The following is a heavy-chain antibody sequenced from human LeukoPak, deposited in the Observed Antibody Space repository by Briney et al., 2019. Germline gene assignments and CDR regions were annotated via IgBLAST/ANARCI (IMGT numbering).Heavy chain of an antibody. V-gene: IGHV4-39*07. Sequence: SETLSLTCTVSGGSISSSSYYWGWIRQPPGKGLEWIGSIYYSGSTYYNPSLKSRVTISVDTSKNQFSLKLSSVTAADTAVYYCARESSVSSSWYNWFDPWGQGTLVTVSS. J-gene: IGHJ5*02. CDR1: GGSISSSSYY. CDR2: IYYSGST. D-gene: IGHD6-13*01. CDR3: ARESSVSSSWYNWFDP.